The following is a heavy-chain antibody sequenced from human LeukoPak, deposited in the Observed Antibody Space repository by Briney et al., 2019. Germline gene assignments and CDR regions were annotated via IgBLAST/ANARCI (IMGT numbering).Heavy chain of an antibody. CDR1: GFTLSSYG. J-gene: IGHJ4*02. V-gene: IGHV3-30*02. Sequence: PGGSLILSCAASGFTLSSYGMNWVRQAPGKGLDWVAFLRYDGSTAFYEASVKGRFTISRDSSKNTLYLQMNSLTPADTAIYYCAKDPYGGTYPSYFDYWGQGTLVTVSS. CDR3: AKDPYGGTYPSYFDY. CDR2: LRYDGSTA. D-gene: IGHD1-26*01.